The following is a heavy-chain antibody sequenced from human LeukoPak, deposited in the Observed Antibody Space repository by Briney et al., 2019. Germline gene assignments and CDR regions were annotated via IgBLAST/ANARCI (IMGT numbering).Heavy chain of an antibody. D-gene: IGHD6-13*01. J-gene: IGHJ6*03. CDR2: IYHSGST. CDR1: GGSISSRNW. Sequence: SETLSLTCAVSGGSISSRNWWSWVRQPPGKGLEWIGSIYHSGSTYYNPSLKSRVTISVDTSKNQFSLKLSSVTAADTAVYYCARVGSSWYVGYYYYMDVWGKGTTVTVSS. CDR3: ARVGSSWYVGYYYYMDV. V-gene: IGHV4-4*02.